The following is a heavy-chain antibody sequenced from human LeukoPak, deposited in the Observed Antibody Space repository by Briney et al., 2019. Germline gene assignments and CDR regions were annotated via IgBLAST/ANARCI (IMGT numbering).Heavy chain of an antibody. D-gene: IGHD2-2*02. J-gene: IGHJ6*02. CDR3: ARVQAVGVPAAIDAYYDYGMDI. CDR2: TIPLVGVT. CDR1: GGTFSKSS. Sequence: GSSVKVSCKGSGGTFSKSSISWVRQAPGQGLEWIGRTIPLVGVTHYAQKLQGRVTITADRSTGTAFMELNSLRSEDTAVYYCARVQAVGVPAAIDAYYDYGMDIWGQGTTVTVSS. V-gene: IGHV1-69*04.